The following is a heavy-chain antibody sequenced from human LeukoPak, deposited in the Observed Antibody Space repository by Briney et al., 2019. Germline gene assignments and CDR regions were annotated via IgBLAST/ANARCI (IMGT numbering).Heavy chain of an antibody. CDR3: ARHLHYGGKPFDY. D-gene: IGHD4-23*01. J-gene: IGHJ4*02. V-gene: IGHV4-59*08. CDR2: VYYSGST. Sequence: PSETLSLTCTVSGGSINGYYWSWIRQPPGKGLEWIGYVYYSGSTDYNPSLRSRVTISVDTSKNQFSLKLSSVTAADTAVYYCARHLHYGGKPFDYWGQGALVTASS. CDR1: GGSINGYY.